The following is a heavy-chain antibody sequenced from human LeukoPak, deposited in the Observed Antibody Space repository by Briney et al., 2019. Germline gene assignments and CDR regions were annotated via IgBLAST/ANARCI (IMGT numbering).Heavy chain of an antibody. CDR2: IYSGGST. CDR1: GFTVSSNY. J-gene: IGHJ4*02. V-gene: IGHV3-53*01. CDR3: ARGDYYDSSGYYYNY. Sequence: GGSLRLSCAASGFTVSSNYMSWVRQAPGKGLEWVSVIYSGGSTYYADSVKGRFTISRDNSKNTLYLQMNSLRAEDTAVYYCARGDYYDSSGYYYNYWGQGTLVTVSS. D-gene: IGHD3-22*01.